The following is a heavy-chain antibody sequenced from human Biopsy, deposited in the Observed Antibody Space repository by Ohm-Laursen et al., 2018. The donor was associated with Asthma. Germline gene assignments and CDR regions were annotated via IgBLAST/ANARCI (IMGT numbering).Heavy chain of an antibody. V-gene: IGHV1-69*01. CDR3: ARKAGSCISRTCYSLDF. D-gene: IGHD2-2*01. CDR2: INSVFGTT. CDR1: GGTFNTYV. J-gene: IGHJ4*02. Sequence: SSAKVSCKSLGGTFNTYVIGWVRQAPGQGLGWMGGINSVFGTTTYPQKFQDRVTITEDDSTSTVYMELSGLRSEVTAVYYCARKAGSCISRTCYSLDFWGQGTLVTVSS.